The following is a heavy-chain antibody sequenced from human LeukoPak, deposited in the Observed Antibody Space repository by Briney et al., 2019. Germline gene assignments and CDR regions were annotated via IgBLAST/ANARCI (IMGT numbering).Heavy chain of an antibody. J-gene: IGHJ4*02. D-gene: IGHD3-22*01. CDR2: IYYTGST. CDR3: ARTTYYSDSSALGY. CDR1: GASISSGAYY. V-gene: IGHV4-61*08. Sequence: SSQTLSLTCTVSGASISSGAYYWSWIRKPPGKGLEWIGYIYYTGSTNYNPALKSRVTISVDTSKNQFSLKLSSVTAADTAVYYCARTTYYSDSSALGYWGQGTLVTASS.